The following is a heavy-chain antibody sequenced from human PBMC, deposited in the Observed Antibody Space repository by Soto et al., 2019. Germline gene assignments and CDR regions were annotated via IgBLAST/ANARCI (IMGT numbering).Heavy chain of an antibody. Sequence: QVQLQESGPGLVKPSETLSLTCTVSGVSISNNYWSWIRQPPGKGLEWIGYIYYNGSTNYSPSHKSRVTMSVDTSRNQISLKLTTVTAADTAVYYCTRANWYSEYWGQGTLVTVSS. CDR3: TRANWYSEY. J-gene: IGHJ4*02. V-gene: IGHV4-59*01. D-gene: IGHD7-27*01. CDR1: GVSISNNY. CDR2: IYYNGST.